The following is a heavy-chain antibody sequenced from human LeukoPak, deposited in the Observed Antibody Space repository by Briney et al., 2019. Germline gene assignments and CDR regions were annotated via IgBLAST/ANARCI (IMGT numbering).Heavy chain of an antibody. J-gene: IGHJ3*02. V-gene: IGHV3-7*01. CDR1: GFTFSSYW. CDR3: AREGDLLRFLEWLSRPDAFDI. D-gene: IGHD3-3*01. Sequence: PGGSLRLSCAASGFTFSSYWMSWVRQAPGKGLEWVANIKQDGSEKYYVDSVKGRFTISRDNAKNSLYLQMNSLRVEDTAVYYCAREGDLLRFLEWLSRPDAFDIWGQGTMVTVSS. CDR2: IKQDGSEK.